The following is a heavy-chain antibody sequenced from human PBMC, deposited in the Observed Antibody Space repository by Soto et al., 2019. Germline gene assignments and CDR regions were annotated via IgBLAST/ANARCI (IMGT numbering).Heavy chain of an antibody. V-gene: IGHV1-46*01. CDR2: INPSGGST. CDR3: ARRVLYYRSSLGGSTPGAETCALLMVITRWFDP. D-gene: IGHD2-21*01. CDR1: GYTFTSYY. J-gene: IGHJ5*02. Sequence: ASVKVSCKASGYTFTSYYMHWVRQAPGQGLEWMGIINPSGGSTNYLQNFQGGVTTTTDTSTATVYMELMSLRFDDTAVALCARRVLYYRSSLGGSTPGAETCALLMVITRWFDPWGRGTLVTVSS.